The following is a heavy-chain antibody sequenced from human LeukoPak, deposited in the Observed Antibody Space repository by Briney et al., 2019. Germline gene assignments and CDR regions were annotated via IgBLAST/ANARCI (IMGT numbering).Heavy chain of an antibody. J-gene: IGHJ3*02. CDR1: GGSISSGDDY. D-gene: IGHD3-3*01. V-gene: IGHV4-30-4*01. Sequence: PSETLSLTCTVSGGSISSGDDYWSWIRHPPGKGLEWIGYIYYSGSTYYNPSLKSRVTISVDTSKNQFSLKLSSVTAADTAVYYCARRPRSGYHKGKAFDIWGQGTMVTVSS. CDR2: IYYSGST. CDR3: ARRPRSGYHKGKAFDI.